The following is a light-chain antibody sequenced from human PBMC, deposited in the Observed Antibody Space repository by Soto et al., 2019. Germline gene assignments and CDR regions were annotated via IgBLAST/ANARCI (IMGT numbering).Light chain of an antibody. J-gene: IGKJ1*01. V-gene: IGKV3-15*01. CDR1: QSVRTT. Sequence: EIVMRQSPATLSVSPGQRATLSCRASQSVRTTVAWYHQRPGQAPRLLIFGASTRASGVPDRFSGDGSGTDFTLTLTSLHSEDFGIYYCQQYTDWPPTFGQGTKVEIK. CDR2: GAS. CDR3: QQYTDWPPT.